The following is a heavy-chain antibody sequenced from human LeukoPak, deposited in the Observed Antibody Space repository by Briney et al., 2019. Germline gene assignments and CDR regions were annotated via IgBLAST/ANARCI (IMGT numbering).Heavy chain of an antibody. CDR2: IKHDGRQI. V-gene: IGHV3-7*01. CDR1: VFAFSYYW. D-gene: IGHD3-22*01. CDR3: VRSRRHYERSASSPFDY. Sequence: PGGSLILSCAAPVFAFSYYWITWVRQARGKGLGWVANIKHDGRQIYYVACQKGRFTNSRDNAQSSLFLQMNSLRAEDTAVYFCVRSRRHYERSASSPFDYWGQGTLVTVSA. J-gene: IGHJ4*01.